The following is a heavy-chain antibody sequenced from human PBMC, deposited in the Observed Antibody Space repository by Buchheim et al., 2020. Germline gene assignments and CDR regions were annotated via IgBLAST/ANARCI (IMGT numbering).Heavy chain of an antibody. J-gene: IGHJ6*02. CDR1: GFIFENYW. V-gene: IGHV3-7*01. Sequence: EVQLVESGGALVQPGGSLRLSCLASGFIFENYWMAWVPQAPGKGLEWVANIKQNGRESNYLDSVKGRFPIPRDNARNSLLLQMNSLGVEDTAVYYWGKDDAGGYYVNYYGMDLWGQGTT. D-gene: IGHD1-26*01. CDR3: GKDDAGGYYVNYYGMDL. CDR2: IKQNGRES.